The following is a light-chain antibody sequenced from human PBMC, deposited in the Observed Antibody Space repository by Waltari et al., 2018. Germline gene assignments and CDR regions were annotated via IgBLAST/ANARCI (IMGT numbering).Light chain of an antibody. V-gene: IGLV2-14*03. CDR2: DVS. Sequence: QSALTQPASVSGSPGQSITISCSGTSSDVGGYNYVSWYQHHTGKAPKLVIYDVSSRPSGVSRRSPGSKSGNTASLTISGLQGEDDADYYCSSYTSSGTSSNTRVFGTGTTVTVL. J-gene: IGLJ1*01. CDR3: SSYTSSGTSSNTRV. CDR1: SSDVGGYNY.